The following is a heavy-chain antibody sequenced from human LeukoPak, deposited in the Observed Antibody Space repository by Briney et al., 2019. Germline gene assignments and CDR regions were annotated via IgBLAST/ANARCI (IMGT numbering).Heavy chain of an antibody. D-gene: IGHD2-8*02. CDR2: IKGDGARE. CDR1: GFNFGSYW. J-gene: IGHJ5*02. Sequence: GGSLRLSCAASGFNFGSYWMSWVRQAPGKGLEWVAHIKGDGARENYVDSVKGRFTISRDNAKNALYLQMNNLRAEDTALYFCTRDGWGNVLDLWGQGTLVTVSS. CDR3: TRDGWGNVLDL. V-gene: IGHV3-7*01.